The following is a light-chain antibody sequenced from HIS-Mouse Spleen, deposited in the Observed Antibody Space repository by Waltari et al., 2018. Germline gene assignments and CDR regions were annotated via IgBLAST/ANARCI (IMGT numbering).Light chain of an antibody. J-gene: IGLJ3*02. CDR2: EGS. CDR1: SSDVGSYNL. V-gene: IGLV2-23*01. CDR3: CSYAGSSTWV. Sequence: CTGTSSDVGSYNLVSWYQQHPGKAPKLMICEGSKRPAGVSNRVSGSKSGNTASLTISGLQAEDEADYYCCSYAGSSTWVFGGGTKLTVL.